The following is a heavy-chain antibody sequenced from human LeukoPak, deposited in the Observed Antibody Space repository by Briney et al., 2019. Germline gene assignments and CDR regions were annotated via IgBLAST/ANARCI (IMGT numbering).Heavy chain of an antibody. V-gene: IGHV3-30-3*01. D-gene: IGHD4-17*01. CDR3: ARESARNDYGDYVDAFDI. CDR1: GFTFSSYA. Sequence: PGGSLRLSCAASGFTFSSYAMHWVRQAPGKGLEWVAVISYDGSNKYYADSVKGRFTISRDNSKNTLYLQMNSLRAEDTAVYYCARESARNDYGDYVDAFDIWGQGTMVTVSS. J-gene: IGHJ3*02. CDR2: ISYDGSNK.